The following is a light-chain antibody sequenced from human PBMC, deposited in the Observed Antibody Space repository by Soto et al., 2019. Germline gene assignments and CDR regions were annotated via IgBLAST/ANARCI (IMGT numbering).Light chain of an antibody. J-gene: IGLJ1*01. CDR3: SSYAGDYNLYV. Sequence: QCVLTQPPSASGSPGQSVTISCTGTSSDVGGYNYVSWYQHHPGKAPKLLIYEVSKRPSGVPDRFSGSKSANTASLTVSGLQAVDEADYFCSSYAGDYNLYVFGTGTKSPS. CDR2: EVS. CDR1: SSDVGGYNY. V-gene: IGLV2-8*01.